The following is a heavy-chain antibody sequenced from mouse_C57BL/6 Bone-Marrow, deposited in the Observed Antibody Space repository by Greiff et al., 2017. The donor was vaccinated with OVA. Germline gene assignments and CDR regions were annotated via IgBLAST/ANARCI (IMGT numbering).Heavy chain of an antibody. V-gene: IGHV1-64*01. D-gene: IGHD3-1*01. CDR2: IHPNSGST. J-gene: IGHJ2*01. Sequence: QVQLQQPGAELVKPGASVKLSCKASGYTFTSYWMHWVKQRPGQGLEWIGMIHPNSGSTNYNEKFKSKATMTVDKSSSTAYMQLRSLTTYDSAGDYCASGPNYFDYWGQGTTLTVSS. CDR3: ASGPNYFDY. CDR1: GYTFTSYW.